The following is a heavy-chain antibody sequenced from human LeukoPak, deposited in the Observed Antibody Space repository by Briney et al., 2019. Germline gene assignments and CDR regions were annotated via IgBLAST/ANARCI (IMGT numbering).Heavy chain of an antibody. J-gene: IGHJ3*02. Sequence: GASVKVSCKASGYIFTNYGINWVRQAPGQGLEWMGWISAYNGNTNYAQKLQGRVTMTTDTSTSTAYMELRSLRSDDTAVYYCARDLWALGYCSSTSCSWGDAFDIWGQGTMVTVSS. CDR3: ARDLWALGYCSSTSCSWGDAFDI. CDR2: ISAYNGNT. V-gene: IGHV1-18*01. D-gene: IGHD2-2*01. CDR1: GYIFTNYG.